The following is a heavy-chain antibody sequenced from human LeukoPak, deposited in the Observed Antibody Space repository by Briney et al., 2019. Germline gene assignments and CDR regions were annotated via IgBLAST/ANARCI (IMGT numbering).Heavy chain of an antibody. V-gene: IGHV4-61*02. Sequence: SQTLSLTCTVSGGSISSGSYYWSWLRQPAGKGLEWIARIYTSGSTNYNPSLKSRVTISVDTSKNQFSLKLSSVTAADTAVYYCARDYQFWSGYLHYYYYYMDVWGKGTTVTVSS. D-gene: IGHD3-3*01. CDR1: GGSISSGSYY. J-gene: IGHJ6*03. CDR2: IYTSGST. CDR3: ARDYQFWSGYLHYYYYYMDV.